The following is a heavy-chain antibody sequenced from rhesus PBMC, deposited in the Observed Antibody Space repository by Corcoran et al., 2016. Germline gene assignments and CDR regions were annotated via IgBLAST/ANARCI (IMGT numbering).Heavy chain of an antibody. J-gene: IGHJ4*01. V-gene: IGHV4-122*02. CDR1: GGSISGGYD. Sequence: QVQLQESGPGLLKPSETLSLTCAVSGGSISGGYDWSWIRQAPGKGLEGSGYISYSGGTSYNPSLKSRVTISRDTSKNQFSLKLSSVTAADTAVYYCARDENRVVIAVAGPGIFDYWGQGVLVTVSS. CDR3: ARDENRVVIAVAGPGIFDY. D-gene: IGHD6-37*01. CDR2: ISYSGGT.